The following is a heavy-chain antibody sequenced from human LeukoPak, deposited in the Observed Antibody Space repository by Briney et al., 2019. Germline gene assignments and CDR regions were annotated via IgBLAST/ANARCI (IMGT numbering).Heavy chain of an antibody. CDR1: GFTFSSYA. CDR3: AREYSSSSGSVSDY. CDR2: ISSGSSTI. V-gene: IGHV3-48*02. D-gene: IGHD6-6*01. J-gene: IGHJ4*02. Sequence: GGSLRLSCAASGFTFSSYAISWVRQAPGKGLEWVSYISSGSSTIYYADSVKGRFTISRDNAKNSLYLQMNSLRDEDTAVYYCAREYSSSSGSVSDYWGQGTLVTVSS.